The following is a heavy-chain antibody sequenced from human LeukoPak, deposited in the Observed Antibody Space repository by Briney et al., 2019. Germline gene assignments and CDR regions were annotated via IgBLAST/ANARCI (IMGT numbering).Heavy chain of an antibody. V-gene: IGHV3-21*03. CDR3: ARVPWSSRDYYSGMDV. CDR2: ISSSSSYI. Sequence: GGSLRLSCAASGFTFSTYNMTWVRQAPGKGLEWVSFISSSSSYIYYADSVKGRFTISRDNAKNSLDLQMNSLKAEDTAIYYCARVPWSSRDYYSGMDVWGQGTTVTVSS. D-gene: IGHD6-13*01. CDR1: GFTFSTYN. J-gene: IGHJ6*02.